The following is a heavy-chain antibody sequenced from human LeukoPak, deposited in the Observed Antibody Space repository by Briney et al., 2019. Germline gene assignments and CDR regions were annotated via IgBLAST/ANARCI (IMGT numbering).Heavy chain of an antibody. CDR1: GFTFSSYA. V-gene: IGHV3-23*01. CDR3: ARGRSRGVMGGLDY. Sequence: GGSLRLSCAASGFTFSSYAMSWVRQAPGKGLEWVSAISGSGGSTYYADSVKGRSTISRDNSKNTLYLQMNSLRAEDTAVYYCARGRSRGVMGGLDYWGQGTLVTVSS. J-gene: IGHJ4*02. D-gene: IGHD3-10*01. CDR2: ISGSGGST.